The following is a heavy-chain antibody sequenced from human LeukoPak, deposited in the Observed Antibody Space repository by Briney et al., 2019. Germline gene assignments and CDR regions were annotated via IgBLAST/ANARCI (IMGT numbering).Heavy chain of an antibody. CDR3: SNLMPSSSRDY. J-gene: IGHJ4*02. Sequence: GGSLRLSCAASGFTFSSYGMHWVRQAPGKGLEWVAVIWYDGSNKYYADSVKGRFTISRDNSKNTLYLQMNSLRAEDTAVYYCSNLMPSSSRDYWGQGTLVTVSS. V-gene: IGHV3-33*06. CDR1: GFTFSSYG. CDR2: IWYDGSNK. D-gene: IGHD6-13*01.